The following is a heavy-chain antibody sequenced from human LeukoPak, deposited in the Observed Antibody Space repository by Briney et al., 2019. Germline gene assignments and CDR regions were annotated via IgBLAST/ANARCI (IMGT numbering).Heavy chain of an antibody. Sequence: SETLSLTCTVSGGSISSYYWSWIRQPPGKGLEWIACSSYSGSTKYNPSLKSRVTISVDTSKNQLSLKLSSVTAAYTAVYYCAREWAMETYWGQGTLVTVSS. V-gene: IGHV4-59*01. CDR3: AREWAMETY. CDR2: SSYSGST. D-gene: IGHD5-18*01. CDR1: GGSISSYY. J-gene: IGHJ4*02.